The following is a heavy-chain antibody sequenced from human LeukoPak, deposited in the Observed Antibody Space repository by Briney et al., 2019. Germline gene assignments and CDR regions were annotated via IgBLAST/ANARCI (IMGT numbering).Heavy chain of an antibody. Sequence: PSETLSLTCAVYGGSFSGYYWSWIRQPPEKGLDWIGEITRTGRINYNPALKGRVTMSLDTSKNQFSLKLSSVTAADTAVYYCASIIRSGNYFDYWGQGTLVTVSS. V-gene: IGHV4-34*01. CDR1: GGSFSGYY. CDR2: ITRTGRI. CDR3: ASIIRSGNYFDY. J-gene: IGHJ4*02.